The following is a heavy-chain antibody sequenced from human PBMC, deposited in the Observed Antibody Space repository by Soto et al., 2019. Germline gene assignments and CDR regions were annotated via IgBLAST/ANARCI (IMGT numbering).Heavy chain of an antibody. CDR1: GFTFSSYW. D-gene: IGHD4-4*01. CDR3: ARIDHGLGGYSNYVPYYYYYMAV. CDR2: IKQDGSEK. V-gene: IGHV3-7*01. Sequence: PGGSLRLSCAASGFTFSSYWMSWVRQAPGKGLEWVANIKQDGSEKYYVDSVKGRFNISRDNAKNSLYLQMNSLRAEDRAVYYCARIDHGLGGYSNYVPYYYYYMAVWGKGTTVPVSS. J-gene: IGHJ6*03.